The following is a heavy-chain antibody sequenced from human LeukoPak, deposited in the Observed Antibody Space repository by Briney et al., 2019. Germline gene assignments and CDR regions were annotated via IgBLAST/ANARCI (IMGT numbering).Heavy chain of an antibody. V-gene: IGHV1-18*01. CDR1: GYTFTSYG. Sequence: ASVKVSCKASGYTFTSYGISWVRQAPGQGLEWMGWISAYNGNTNYAQKLQGRVTMTTDTSTSTAYMELRSLRSEDTAVYYCAKIGNWGSEWYFDLWGRGTLVTVSS. CDR3: AKIGNWGSEWYFDL. CDR2: ISAYNGNT. D-gene: IGHD7-27*01. J-gene: IGHJ2*01.